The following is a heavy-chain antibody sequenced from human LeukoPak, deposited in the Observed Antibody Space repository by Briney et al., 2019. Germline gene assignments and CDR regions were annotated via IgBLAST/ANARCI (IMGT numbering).Heavy chain of an antibody. CDR2: IYYSGRT. CDR3: AVSRPGTAVAGDN. D-gene: IGHD6-13*01. Sequence: SETLSLTCTVSGDSISSYYWSWIRQPPGKGLEWIGHIYYSGRTNSNPSLKRRVTISLDTSKNQLSLKLSSVTAADTAVYYCAVSRPGTAVAGDNWGPGNLGSVSS. J-gene: IGHJ4*01. V-gene: IGHV4-59*08. CDR1: GDSISSYY.